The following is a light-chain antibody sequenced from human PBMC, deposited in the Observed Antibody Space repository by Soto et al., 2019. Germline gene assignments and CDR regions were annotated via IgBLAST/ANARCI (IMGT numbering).Light chain of an antibody. CDR1: SSDVGGYKY. J-gene: IGLJ1*01. Sequence: QSMLTQPASVSGSPGQSITISCTGTSSDVGGYKYVSWHQLHPGKAPKLIIYEVSNRPSGVSNRFSGSKSGNTASLTISGLQAEDEADYYCSSYARSTAYGLGNGTKVTV. CDR3: SSYARSTAYG. CDR2: EVS. V-gene: IGLV2-14*01.